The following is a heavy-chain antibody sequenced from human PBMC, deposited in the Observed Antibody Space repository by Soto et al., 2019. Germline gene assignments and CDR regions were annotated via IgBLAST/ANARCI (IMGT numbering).Heavy chain of an antibody. CDR3: AKDQNMRISAGGTIPMMYYRSHL. Sequence: LRLSCAASGFTFSIYAMSGVRQAPGKGLEWVSAISGSGGSTYYADSVKGRFTISGDNAKNSLYLQMNSLRAEDTALYYCAKDQNMRISAGGTIPMMYYRSHLWGLGTTVAVSS. D-gene: IGHD6-13*01. V-gene: IGHV3-23*01. CDR1: GFTFSIYA. CDR2: ISGSGGST. J-gene: IGHJ6*02.